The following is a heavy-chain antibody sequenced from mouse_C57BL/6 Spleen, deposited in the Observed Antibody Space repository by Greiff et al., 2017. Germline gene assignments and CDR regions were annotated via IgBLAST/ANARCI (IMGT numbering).Heavy chain of an antibody. CDR2: IDPETGGT. D-gene: IGHD1-1*01. J-gene: IGHJ3*01. V-gene: IGHV1-15*01. CDR1: GYTFTDYE. CDR3: TKPPDYYGTSLFAY. Sequence: QVQLQQSGAELVRPGASVTLSCKASGYTFTDYEMHWVKQTPVHGLEWIGAIDPETGGTAYNQKFKGKAILTADKSSSTAYMELRSLTSEDSAVYYCTKPPDYYGTSLFAYWGQGTLVTVSA.